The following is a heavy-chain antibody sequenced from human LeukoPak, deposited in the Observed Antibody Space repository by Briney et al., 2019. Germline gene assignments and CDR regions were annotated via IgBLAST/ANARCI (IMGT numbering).Heavy chain of an antibody. CDR1: GYTFTSYY. CDR3: ARGEGLRYFDSHWFDP. V-gene: IGHV1-46*01. Sequence: ASVKVSCKASGYTFTSYYMHWVRQAPGHRLEGMGLINPRGRSTSSAQKFPARLSLTKDMSTRTDYMQLSSVTAAHTAVSYCARGEGLRYFDSHWFDPWGQGTLVTVSS. CDR2: INPRGRST. D-gene: IGHD3-9*01. J-gene: IGHJ5*02.